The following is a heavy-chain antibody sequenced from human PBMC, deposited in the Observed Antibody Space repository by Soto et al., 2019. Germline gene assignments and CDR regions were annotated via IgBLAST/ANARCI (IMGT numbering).Heavy chain of an antibody. CDR1: WSSISGFY. CDR3: VRDGTKTLRDWFDP. CDR2: IYATGTT. V-gene: IGHV4-4*07. D-gene: IGHD1-1*01. J-gene: IGHJ5*02. Sequence: ETLALTCTVSWSSISGFYWSWIRKSAGKGLEWIGRIYATGTTDYNPSLKSRVMMSVDTSKKQFSLKLRSVTAADTAVYYCVRDGTKTLRDWFDPWGQGLSVTVSS.